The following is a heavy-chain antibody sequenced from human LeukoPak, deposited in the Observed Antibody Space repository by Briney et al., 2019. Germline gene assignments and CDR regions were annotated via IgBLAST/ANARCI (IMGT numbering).Heavy chain of an antibody. V-gene: IGHV4-31*03. CDR2: IYYSGST. D-gene: IGHD6-13*01. Sequence: PSETLSLTCTVSGGSISSGGYYWSWIRQHPGKGLEWIGYIYYSGSTYYNPSLKSRVTISVDTSKNQFSLKLSSVTAADTAVYYCARQQPSISFDYWGQGTLVTVSS. CDR3: ARQQPSISFDY. CDR1: GGSISSGGYY. J-gene: IGHJ4*02.